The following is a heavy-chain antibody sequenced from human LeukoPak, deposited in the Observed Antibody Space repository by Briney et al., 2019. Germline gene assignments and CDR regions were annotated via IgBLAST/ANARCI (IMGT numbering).Heavy chain of an antibody. J-gene: IGHJ4*02. D-gene: IGHD3-22*01. CDR1: GFTFSSYA. Sequence: PGGSLRLSCAASGFTFSSYAMSWVRQAPGKGLEWVSAISGSGGSTYYADSVKGRFTISRDNSKNTLYLQMNSLRAEDTAVYYCAKDRGSGSRPYYFDYWGQGTLVTVSS. CDR3: AKDRGSGSRPYYFDY. CDR2: ISGSGGST. V-gene: IGHV3-23*01.